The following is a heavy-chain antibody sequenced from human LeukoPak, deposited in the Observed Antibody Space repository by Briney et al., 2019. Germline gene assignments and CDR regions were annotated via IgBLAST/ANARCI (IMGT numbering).Heavy chain of an antibody. Sequence: GGSLRLSCAASGFTFSGFWMKWVRQAPGKGLEWVANINQDVSQKYYVDSVKGRFTISRDNAKNSLYLQMNSLRAEDTAVYYCARGHHTRGVYDYWGQGTLVTVSS. CDR1: GFTFSGFW. V-gene: IGHV3-7*01. CDR2: INQDVSQK. J-gene: IGHJ4*02. D-gene: IGHD3-10*01. CDR3: ARGHHTRGVYDY.